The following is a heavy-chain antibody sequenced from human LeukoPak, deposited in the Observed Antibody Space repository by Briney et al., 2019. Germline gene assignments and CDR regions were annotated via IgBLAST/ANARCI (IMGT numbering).Heavy chain of an antibody. D-gene: IGHD5-18*01. CDR1: GYTFTGYY. J-gene: IGHJ5*02. V-gene: IGHV1-2*02. Sequence: ASVKVSCKASGYTFTGYYMHWVRQAPGQGLEWMGWINPNSGGTNYAQKFQGRVTMTRDTSISTAYMELSRLRSDDTAVYYCARSVDTAMVTDRFDPWGQGTLVTVSS. CDR3: ARSVDTAMVTDRFDP. CDR2: INPNSGGT.